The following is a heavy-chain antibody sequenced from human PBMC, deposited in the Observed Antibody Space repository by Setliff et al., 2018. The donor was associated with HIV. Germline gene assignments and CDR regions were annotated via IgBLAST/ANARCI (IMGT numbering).Heavy chain of an antibody. CDR3: AMSPYSSGLFDY. CDR1: GFSFRSYA. Sequence: PGESLKISCAASGFSFRSYAVSWVRQAPGKGLEWVSAISGSGGSTYYADSVKGRFTISRDNSKNTLYLQMNSLRAEDTAVYYCAMSPYSSGLFDYWGQGTLVTVSS. J-gene: IGHJ4*02. CDR2: ISGSGGST. V-gene: IGHV3-23*01. D-gene: IGHD6-19*01.